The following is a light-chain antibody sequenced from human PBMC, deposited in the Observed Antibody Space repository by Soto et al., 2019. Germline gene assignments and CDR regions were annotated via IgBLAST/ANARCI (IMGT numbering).Light chain of an antibody. V-gene: IGKV3D-20*02. Sequence: EIVLTQSPGTLSLSPGERATLTCRASQSVSSSYLAWYQQKPGQAPRLLIYGASSRATGIPARFSGSGSGTDFTLTISSLDPEDFAVYYCQQRSNRPLTFGQGTRLEI. CDR2: GAS. CDR3: QQRSNRPLT. J-gene: IGKJ5*01. CDR1: QSVSSSY.